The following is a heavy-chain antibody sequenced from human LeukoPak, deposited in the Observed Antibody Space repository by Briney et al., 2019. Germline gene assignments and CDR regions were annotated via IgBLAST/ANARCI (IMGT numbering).Heavy chain of an antibody. CDR2: ISGGGGTI. J-gene: IGHJ4*02. CDR1: GFTFSAYS. V-gene: IGHV3-48*01. Sequence: GGSLRLSCAASGFTFSAYSMNWVRQAPGKGLEWVAYISGGGGTIYYADSVKGRFTISRDNAKDSLYLQMDSLRAEDTAVYYCARNQEIDYYDSSGFYWGVEYWGQGTLVTVSS. CDR3: ARNQEIDYYDSSGFYWGVEY. D-gene: IGHD3-22*01.